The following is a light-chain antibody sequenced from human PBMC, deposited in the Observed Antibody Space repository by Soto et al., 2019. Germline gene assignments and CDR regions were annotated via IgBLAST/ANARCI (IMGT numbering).Light chain of an antibody. V-gene: IGKV3-20*01. J-gene: IGKJ2*01. CDR3: QQYCSTTYT. Sequence: EIVLTQSPGTLSLSPGERATLSCRASQSVSRNYLAWYQQKPGQAPRLLTYGASSRATGIPDRFSGSGSGTDFTLTISRLEPEDFAVYYCQQYCSTTYTFGQGTDLEIK. CDR1: QSVSRNY. CDR2: GAS.